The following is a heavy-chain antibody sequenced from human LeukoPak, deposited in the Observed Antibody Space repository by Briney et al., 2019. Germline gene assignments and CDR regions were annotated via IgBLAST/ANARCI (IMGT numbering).Heavy chain of an antibody. CDR1: GFTFSSYG. Sequence: GGSLRLSCAASGFTFSSYGMHWVRQAPGKGLEWVAVIWYGGSNKYYADSVKGRFTISRDNSKNTLYLQMNSLRTEDTAVYYCAKDSAGTTMGLSYYYYYYMDVWGKGTTVTVSS. J-gene: IGHJ6*03. CDR2: IWYGGSNK. CDR3: AKDSAGTTMGLSYYYYYYMDV. V-gene: IGHV3-30*02. D-gene: IGHD1-7*01.